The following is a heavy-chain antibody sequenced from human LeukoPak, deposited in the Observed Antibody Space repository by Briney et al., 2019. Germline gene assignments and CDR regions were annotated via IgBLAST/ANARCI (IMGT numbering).Heavy chain of an antibody. Sequence: SVTASRKASGGTFGSYAISWVRQAPGQGPEWMGGIIPMFGTANYAQTFQGRLTITADKSTSTPYTELSSLRSEDTAVYYCARDGIVAATYFETWGQGTLVTVSS. D-gene: IGHD1-26*01. CDR2: IIPMFGTA. CDR1: GGTFGSYA. CDR3: ARDGIVAATYFET. V-gene: IGHV1-69*06. J-gene: IGHJ4*02.